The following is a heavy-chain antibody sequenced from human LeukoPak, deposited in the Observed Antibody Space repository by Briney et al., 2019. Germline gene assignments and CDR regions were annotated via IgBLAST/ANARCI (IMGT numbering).Heavy chain of an antibody. V-gene: IGHV7-4-1*02. Sequence: GASVTASCTASGYTFTTYAMNWVRQAPGQGLEWMGWINTNTGNPTYAQGFTGRFVFSLDTSVSTAYLQISSLKAEDTAVYYCARVVDYYDSSGPRGWDAFDIWGQGTMVTVSS. CDR2: INTNTGNP. D-gene: IGHD3-22*01. J-gene: IGHJ3*02. CDR1: GYTFTTYA. CDR3: ARVVDYYDSSGPRGWDAFDI.